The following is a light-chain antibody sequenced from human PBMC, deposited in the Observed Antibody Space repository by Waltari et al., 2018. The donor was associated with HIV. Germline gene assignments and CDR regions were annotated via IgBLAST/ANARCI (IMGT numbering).Light chain of an antibody. CDR3: QYRHNWPPRYT. V-gene: IGKV3-11*01. J-gene: IGKJ2*01. CDR2: DAS. Sequence: EIVLTQSPATLSLSPGERAILSCRASQTVSSYIAWYQQKPGQAPRLLIYDASNRATGVPARFSGSGSATDVTLTISSLEPEDFAVYYCQYRHNWPPRYTFGQGTKLEIK. CDR1: QTVSSY.